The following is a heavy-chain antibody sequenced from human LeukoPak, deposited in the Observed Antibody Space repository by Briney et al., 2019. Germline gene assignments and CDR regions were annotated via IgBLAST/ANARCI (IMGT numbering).Heavy chain of an antibody. CDR1: GGTLSSYA. CDR2: IIPIFGTA. J-gene: IGHJ6*04. V-gene: IGHV1-69*06. Sequence: GASVKVSCKASGGTLSSYAISWVRQAPGQGLEWTGGIIPIFGTANYAQKFQGRVTITADKSTSTAYMELSSLRSEDTAVYYCARGVVAATHYYYYGMDVWGKGTTVTVSS. D-gene: IGHD2-15*01. CDR3: ARGVVAATHYYYYGMDV.